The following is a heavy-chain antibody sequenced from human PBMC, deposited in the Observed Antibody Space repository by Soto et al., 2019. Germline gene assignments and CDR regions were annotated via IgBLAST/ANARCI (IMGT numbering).Heavy chain of an antibody. CDR3: VRGRSYSVYDF. D-gene: IGHD5-12*01. CDR2: IYPSGST. Sequence: SETLSLTCTVSGGSISGHSWIWIRQPAGRGLEWIGHIYPSGSTSYNPSLRSRVTMSLDTSKNQIFLNLTSVAAADTAVFYCVRGRSYSVYDFWGPGXLVTVYS. J-gene: IGHJ4*02. CDR1: GGSISGHS. V-gene: IGHV4-4*07.